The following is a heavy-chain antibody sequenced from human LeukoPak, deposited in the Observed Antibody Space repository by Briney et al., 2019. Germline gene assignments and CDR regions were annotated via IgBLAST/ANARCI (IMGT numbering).Heavy chain of an antibody. CDR3: ARGVDYYDSSGLRFDP. V-gene: IGHV1-46*01. J-gene: IGHJ5*02. CDR1: GYTFTGYY. CDR2: INPSGGSA. Sequence: ASVKVSCKASGYTFTGYYMYWVRQAPGQGLEWMGIINPSGGSATYAQKFQGRVTMTRDMSTSTVYMELSSLRSEDTAVYYCARGVDYYDSSGLRFDPWGQGTLVTVSS. D-gene: IGHD3-22*01.